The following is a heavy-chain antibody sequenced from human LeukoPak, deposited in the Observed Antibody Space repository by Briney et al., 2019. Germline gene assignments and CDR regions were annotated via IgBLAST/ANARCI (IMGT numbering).Heavy chain of an antibody. CDR1: GYTFTSYA. J-gene: IGHJ5*02. CDR2: INAGNGNT. CDR3: ARDPVLVTATRTKYNWLDP. V-gene: IGHV1-3*01. D-gene: IGHD2-21*02. Sequence: GASVKVSCKASGYTFTSYAMHWVRQAPGQRLECMGWINAGNGNTKYSQKFQGRVTMTTDTSTSTAYMELRSLGSDDTAVYYCARDPVLVTATRTKYNWLDPWGQGTLVTVSS.